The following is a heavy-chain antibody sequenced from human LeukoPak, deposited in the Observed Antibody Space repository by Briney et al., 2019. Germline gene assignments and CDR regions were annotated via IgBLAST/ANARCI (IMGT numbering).Heavy chain of an antibody. V-gene: IGHV3-48*04. Sequence: GGSLRLSCAASGFTFSSYSMNWVRQAPGKGLEWVSYISSSSSTIYYADSVKGRFTISRDNAKNSLYLQMNSLRAEDTAVYYCARLGAGLPSSYYYYGMDVWGQGTTVTVSS. CDR3: ARLGAGLPSSYYYYGMDV. CDR1: GFTFSSYS. J-gene: IGHJ6*02. CDR2: ISSSSSTI. D-gene: IGHD1-26*01.